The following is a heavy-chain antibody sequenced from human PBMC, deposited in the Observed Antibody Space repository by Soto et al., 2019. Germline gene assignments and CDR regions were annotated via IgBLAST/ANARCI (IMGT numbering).Heavy chain of an antibody. Sequence: SETLSLTCTVSGGSISSYYWSWIRQPPGKGLEWIGNNYYSGSTNYNPSLKSRVTISVDTSMNQFSLNLSSVPAADTAVYYCARHVPLILEPRLNWFDPWGQGTLVTVSS. J-gene: IGHJ5*02. V-gene: IGHV4-59*08. CDR1: GGSISSYY. CDR3: ARHVPLILEPRLNWFDP. CDR2: NYYSGST.